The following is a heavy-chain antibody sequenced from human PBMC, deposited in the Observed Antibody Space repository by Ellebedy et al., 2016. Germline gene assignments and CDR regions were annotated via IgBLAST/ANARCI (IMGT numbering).Heavy chain of an antibody. V-gene: IGHV1-46*01. Sequence: ASVKVSCXASGYTFTSYHMHWVRQAPGQGLEWMGIINPSGGSTSYAQKFQGRVTMTRDTSTSTVYMELSSLRSEDTAVYYCARMGVTMIVVEWSYFDYWGQGTLVTVSS. CDR3: ARMGVTMIVVEWSYFDY. D-gene: IGHD3-22*01. CDR2: INPSGGST. J-gene: IGHJ4*02. CDR1: GYTFTSYH.